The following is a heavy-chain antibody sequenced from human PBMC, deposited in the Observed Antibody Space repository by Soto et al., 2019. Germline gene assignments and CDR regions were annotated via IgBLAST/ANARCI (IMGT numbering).Heavy chain of an antibody. CDR1: GYTFTTHY. CDR2: IDPRSGSA. D-gene: IGHD3-9*01. V-gene: IGHV1-46*03. J-gene: IGHJ6*02. Sequence: QVQLVQSGAEVKKPGASVKVSCKASGYTFTTHYIHWVRQAPGQGPEWMGIIDPRSGSAGYAQRLLVSDTTTRHTPTSIFYIALSSLRSEDTAVSYCARGDDIPYDCYGSDLWGQGTTLTAFS. CDR3: ARGDDIPYDCYGSDL.